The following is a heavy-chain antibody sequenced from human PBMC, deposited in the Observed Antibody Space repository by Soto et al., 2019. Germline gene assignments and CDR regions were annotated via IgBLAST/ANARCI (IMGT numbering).Heavy chain of an antibody. D-gene: IGHD1-26*01. CDR1: GGSFSGYY. J-gene: IGHJ4*02. CDR2: INHSGST. Sequence: SETLSLTCAVYGGSFSGYYWSWIRQPPGKGLEWIGEINHSGSTNYNPSLKSRVTISVDTSKNQFSLKLSSVTAADTAVYYCARGVIVGKFAYWGQGTLVTVSS. V-gene: IGHV4-34*01. CDR3: ARGVIVGKFAY.